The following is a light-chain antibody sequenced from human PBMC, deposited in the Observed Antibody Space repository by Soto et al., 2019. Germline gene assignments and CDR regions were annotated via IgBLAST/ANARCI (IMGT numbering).Light chain of an antibody. J-gene: IGLJ2*01. Sequence: QSVLTQPPSASGTPGQRVTISCSGTTSNIGANYVYWYQQLPGMAPKLVMYSTDRRPSGVPGRFSGSKAGTSAFLAITGLRSEDEANYYCSAWDESLSGPVFGGGTQLTVL. V-gene: IGLV1-47*02. CDR1: TSNIGANY. CDR3: SAWDESLSGPV. CDR2: STD.